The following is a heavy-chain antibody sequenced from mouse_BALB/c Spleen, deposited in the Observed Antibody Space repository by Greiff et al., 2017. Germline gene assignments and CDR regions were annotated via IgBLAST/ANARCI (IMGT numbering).Heavy chain of an antibody. CDR3: TRVEGQLGGFAY. J-gene: IGHJ3*01. CDR2: ISSGGSYT. D-gene: IGHD3-2*01. CDR1: GFTFSSYT. V-gene: IGHV5-6-4*01. Sequence: VESGGGLVKPGGSLKLSCAASGFTFSSYTMSWVRQTPEKRLEWVATISSGGSYTYYPDSVKGRFTISRDNAKNTLYLQMSSLKSEDTAMYYCTRVEGQLGGFAYGGQGTLVTVSA.